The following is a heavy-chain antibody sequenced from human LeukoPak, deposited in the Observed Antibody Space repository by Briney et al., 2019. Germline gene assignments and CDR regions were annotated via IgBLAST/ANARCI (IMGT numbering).Heavy chain of an antibody. D-gene: IGHD5-24*01. Sequence: SETLSLTCAVYGGSFREYYWIWLRQSPGKGLEWIGEINHSGSTNYNSSLKSRVTISVDASKNQFSLKLTSATAADTAIYYCARGLPSRNGWDYWGQGSQVTVS. J-gene: IGHJ4*02. V-gene: IGHV4-34*01. CDR1: GGSFREYY. CDR3: ARGLPSRNGWDY. CDR2: INHSGST.